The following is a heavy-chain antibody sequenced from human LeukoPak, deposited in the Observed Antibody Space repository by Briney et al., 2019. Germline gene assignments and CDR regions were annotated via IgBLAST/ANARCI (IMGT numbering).Heavy chain of an antibody. Sequence: PGGSLRLSCAASGFTFSSYEMNWVRQAPGKGLEWVSYISSSGSTTYYADSVKGRFTISRDNSKNTLYLQMNSLRAEDTAVYYCARHDWFDPWGQGTLVTVSS. J-gene: IGHJ5*02. CDR3: ARHDWFDP. V-gene: IGHV3-48*03. D-gene: IGHD3-3*01. CDR2: ISSSGSTT. CDR1: GFTFSSYE.